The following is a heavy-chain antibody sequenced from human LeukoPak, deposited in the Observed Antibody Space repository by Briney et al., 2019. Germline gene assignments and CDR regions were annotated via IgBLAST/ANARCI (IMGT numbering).Heavy chain of an antibody. J-gene: IGHJ4*02. CDR2: ISAYNGNT. D-gene: IGHD2-8*01. Sequence: ASVKVSCKASGYTFTSYGISWVRQAPGQGLEWMGWISAYNGNTNYAQKFQGRVTMTRDTSISTAYMELSRLRSDDTAVYYCATRMVYAVGFDYWGQGTLVTVSS. CDR3: ATRMVYAVGFDY. V-gene: IGHV1-18*01. CDR1: GYTFTSYG.